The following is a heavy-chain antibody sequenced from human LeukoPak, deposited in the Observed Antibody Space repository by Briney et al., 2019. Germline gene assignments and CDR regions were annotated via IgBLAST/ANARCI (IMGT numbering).Heavy chain of an antibody. J-gene: IGHJ4*02. V-gene: IGHV4-59*01. CDR1: GGSISSYY. CDR3: ARRTGYYDGFDY. Sequence: PSETLSLTCTVSGGSISSYYSSGIRQPPGKGLEWIGYIYYSGSTNYNPSLKSRVTISVDTPKNQFSLKVSSVTAADTAVYYCARRTGYYDGFDYWAQGALVTVSS. D-gene: IGHD3/OR15-3a*01. CDR2: IYYSGST.